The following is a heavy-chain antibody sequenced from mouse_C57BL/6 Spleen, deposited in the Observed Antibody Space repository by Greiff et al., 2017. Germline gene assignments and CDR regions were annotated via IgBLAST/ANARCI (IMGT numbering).Heavy chain of an antibody. Sequence: VKLQESGAELVRPGTSVKVSCKASGYAFTNYLIEWVKQRPGQGLEWIGVINPGSGGTNYNEKFKGKATLTADKSSSTAYMQLSSLTSEDSAVYFCARRTTERAMDYWGQGTSVTVSS. CDR1: GYAFTNYL. CDR2: INPGSGGT. J-gene: IGHJ4*01. CDR3: ARRTTERAMDY. V-gene: IGHV1-54*01.